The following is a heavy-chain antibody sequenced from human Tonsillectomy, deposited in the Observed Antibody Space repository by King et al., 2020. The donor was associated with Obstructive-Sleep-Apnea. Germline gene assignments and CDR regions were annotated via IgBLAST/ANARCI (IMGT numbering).Heavy chain of an antibody. CDR1: GYSISSGYY. V-gene: IGHV4-38-2*02. CDR3: ARDRDYYDSSGHFY. CDR2: IFHSGST. D-gene: IGHD3-22*01. Sequence: QLQESGPGLVKPSETLSLTCTVSGYSISSGYYWGWLRQPPGKGLEGIGSIFHSGSTYYNTSLKSRVTISEDKSKNQFSLKLSSVTAADTAVYYCARDRDYYDSSGHFYWGQGTLVTVSS. J-gene: IGHJ4*02.